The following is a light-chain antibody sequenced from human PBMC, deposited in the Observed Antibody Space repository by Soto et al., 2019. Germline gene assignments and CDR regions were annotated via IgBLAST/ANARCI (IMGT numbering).Light chain of an antibody. CDR2: EVS. CDR1: SSDVGGYKY. V-gene: IGLV2-8*01. J-gene: IGLJ2*01. Sequence: QSVLTQPPSASGSPGQSVTISCTGTSSDVGGYKYVTWYQQHPGKAPKLMIYEVSKRPSGVPDRFSGSKSGNTASLTVSGLQAEDEADYYCLSYADSNHVLFGGGTKLTVL. CDR3: LSYADSNHVL.